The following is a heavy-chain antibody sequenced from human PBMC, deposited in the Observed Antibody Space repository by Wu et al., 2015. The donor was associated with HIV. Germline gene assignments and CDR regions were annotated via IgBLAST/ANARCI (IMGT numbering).Heavy chain of an antibody. V-gene: IGHV1-2*02. D-gene: IGHD4-17*01. CDR1: GYTFIGYY. CDR2: INPNSGDI. J-gene: IGHJ4*02. CDR3: ATAPGDYGYDFDH. Sequence: QVQLVQSGAEVKKPGASVKVSCKASGYTFIGYYMHWVRQAPGQGLEWMGWINPNSGDINYAQKFQGRVTMTRDTSISTAYMELTRLRSDDTAVYFCATAPGDYGYDFDHWGQGTLVTVSS.